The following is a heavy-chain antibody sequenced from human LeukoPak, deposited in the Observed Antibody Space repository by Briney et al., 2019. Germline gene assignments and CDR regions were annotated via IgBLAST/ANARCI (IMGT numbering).Heavy chain of an antibody. CDR2: ISSSGNTI. CDR1: GFTFSSYA. CDR3: AIGIED. J-gene: IGHJ4*02. D-gene: IGHD2-15*01. V-gene: IGHV3-48*03. Sequence: GGSLRLSCAASGFTFSSYAMSWVRQAPGKGLEWVSYISSSGNTIYYADSVKGRFTLSRDNAKNSLYLQMNSLRAEDTAVYYCAIGIEDWGQGTLVTVSS.